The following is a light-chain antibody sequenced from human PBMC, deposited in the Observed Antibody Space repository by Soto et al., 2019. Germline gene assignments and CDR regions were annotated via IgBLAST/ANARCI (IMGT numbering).Light chain of an antibody. CDR3: QHYDTSLI. CDR1: QSVSNSY. J-gene: IGKJ4*01. V-gene: IGKV3-20*01. CDR2: GAS. Sequence: EVVLTQSPGTLSLSPGERATLSCRASQSVSNSYLAWYHQKPGQAPRLLIYGASSRATGIPDRFSGSGSGTDFTLTISRLEPGDFAVYYCQHYDTSLIFGGGTKVEIK.